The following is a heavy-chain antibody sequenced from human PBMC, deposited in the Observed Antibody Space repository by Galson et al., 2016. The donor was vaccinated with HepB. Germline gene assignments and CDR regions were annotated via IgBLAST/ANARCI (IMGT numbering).Heavy chain of an antibody. D-gene: IGHD2-2*02. CDR3: TNGARHYTDV. Sequence: SLRLSCAASGFTFSIYDMSWVRQAPGKGLEWVSSTSTSGGDTYYADSVKGRFTISRDNSKNTLYLQMNSLRADDTAVYYRTNGARHYTDVWGQGATVSVSS. V-gene: IGHV3-23*01. CDR2: TSTSGGDT. J-gene: IGHJ6*02. CDR1: GFTFSIYD.